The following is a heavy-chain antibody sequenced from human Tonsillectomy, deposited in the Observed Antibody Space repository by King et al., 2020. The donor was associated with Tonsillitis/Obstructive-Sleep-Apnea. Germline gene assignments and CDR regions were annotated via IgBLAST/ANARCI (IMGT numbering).Heavy chain of an antibody. CDR3: AREGVDGGYCSGGSCYVNWFDP. CDR1: GFTFSSYG. Sequence: QLVQSGGGVVQPGRSLRLSCAASGFTFSSYGMHWVRQAPGKGLEWVAVIWYDGSNKYYADSVKGRFTISRDNSKNTLYLQMNSLRAEDTAVYYGAREGVDGGYCSGGSCYVNWFDPWGQGTLVTVSS. J-gene: IGHJ5*02. CDR2: IWYDGSNK. V-gene: IGHV3-33*01. D-gene: IGHD2-15*01.